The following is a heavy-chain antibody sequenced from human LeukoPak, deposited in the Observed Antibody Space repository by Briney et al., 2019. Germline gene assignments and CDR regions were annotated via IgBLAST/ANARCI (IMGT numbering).Heavy chain of an antibody. V-gene: IGHV4-39*01. Sequence: PSETLSLTCIVSSGSFSSSSYFCGWIRQSPGMGLEWIATINYSGTTYYNPSLKSRVTTSVDTSRNQFSMKLSSVTAADTAVYYCARLRGGVQLWGDWGQGALVTVSS. CDR3: ARLRGGVQLWGD. J-gene: IGHJ4*01. CDR2: INYSGTT. D-gene: IGHD3-10*01. CDR1: SGSFSSSSYF.